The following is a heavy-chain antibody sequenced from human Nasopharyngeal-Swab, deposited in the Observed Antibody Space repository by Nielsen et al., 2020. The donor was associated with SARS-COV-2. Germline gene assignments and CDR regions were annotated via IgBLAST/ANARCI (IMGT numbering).Heavy chain of an antibody. V-gene: IGHV3-64*01. D-gene: IGHD5-24*01. CDR3: ARGWRWADDY. J-gene: IGHJ4*02. CDR2: ISSNGGST. CDR1: GFTFSSYA. Sequence: GESLKLSCAASGFTFSSYAMHWVRQAPGKGLEYVSAISSNGGSTYYANSVKGRFTISRDNSKNTLYLQMGSLRAEDMAVYYCARGWRWADDYWGQGTLVTVSS.